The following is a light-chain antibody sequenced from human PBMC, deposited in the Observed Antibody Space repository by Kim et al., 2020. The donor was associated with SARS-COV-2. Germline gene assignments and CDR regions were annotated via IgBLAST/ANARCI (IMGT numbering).Light chain of an antibody. CDR1: QSIGDW. V-gene: IGKV1-5*03. CDR3: QQYSTYST. Sequence: DIQMTQSPSTLSASVGDRVTITCRASQSIGDWLAWYQQKPGKAPKLLIYTTYNLESGVPSRFSGSGSGTEFTLTISSLQPDDFATYYCQQYSTYSTFGQGTKVDI. J-gene: IGKJ1*01. CDR2: TTY.